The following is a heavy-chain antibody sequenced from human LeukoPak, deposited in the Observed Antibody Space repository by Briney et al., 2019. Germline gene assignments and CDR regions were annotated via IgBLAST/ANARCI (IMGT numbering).Heavy chain of an antibody. CDR2: IYTSGST. D-gene: IGHD6-13*01. CDR3: ARHASIAAAGTKYYFDY. CDR1: GGSISSYY. Sequence: SETLSLTCTVSGGSISSYYWSWIRQPAGKGLEWIGRIYTSGSTNYDPSLKSRVTMSVDTSKNQFSLKLSSVTAADTAVYYCARHASIAAAGTKYYFDYWGQGTLVTVSS. V-gene: IGHV4-4*07. J-gene: IGHJ4*02.